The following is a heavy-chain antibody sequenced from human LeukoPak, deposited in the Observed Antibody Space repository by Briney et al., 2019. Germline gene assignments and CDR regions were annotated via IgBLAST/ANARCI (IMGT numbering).Heavy chain of an antibody. CDR2: IWYDGSNK. D-gene: IGHD4-17*01. CDR1: GFTFSSYA. V-gene: IGHV3-33*08. Sequence: GGSLRLSCAASGFTFSSYAMSWVRQAPGKGLEWVAVIWYDGSNKYYADSVKGRFTISRDNSKNTLYLQMNSLRAEDTAVYYCAREDGDYPRGLDYWGQGTLVTVSS. J-gene: IGHJ4*02. CDR3: AREDGDYPRGLDY.